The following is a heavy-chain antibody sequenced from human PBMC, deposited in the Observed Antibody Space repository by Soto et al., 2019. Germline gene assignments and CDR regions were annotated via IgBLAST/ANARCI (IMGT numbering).Heavy chain of an antibody. CDR2: IYYSGST. Sequence: SETLSLTCTVSGVSISSYYWSWIRQPPGKGLEWIGYIYYSGSTNYNPSLKSRVTISVDTSKNQFSLKLSSVTAADTAVYYCARDRAAAGENYYYYYYLDVWGKGTTVTVSS. CDR1: GVSISSYY. D-gene: IGHD6-13*01. CDR3: ARDRAAAGENYYYYYYLDV. V-gene: IGHV4-59*01. J-gene: IGHJ6*03.